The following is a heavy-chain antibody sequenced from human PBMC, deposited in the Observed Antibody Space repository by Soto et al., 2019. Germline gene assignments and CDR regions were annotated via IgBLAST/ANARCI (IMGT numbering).Heavy chain of an antibody. CDR2: MYNTGST. J-gene: IGHJ4*03. V-gene: IGHV4-59*01. Sequence: PSETLSLTCTVSGGSISSYYWSWIRQPPGKGLEWIGYMYNTGSTIYNPSLKRRVTISVDTSKNQLSLKLNSVTAADTAVYYCARDRGFYCRPHRYPMHFRGPGTMVNVA. D-gene: IGHD2-15*01. CDR1: GGSISSYY. CDR3: ARDRGFYCRPHRYPMHF.